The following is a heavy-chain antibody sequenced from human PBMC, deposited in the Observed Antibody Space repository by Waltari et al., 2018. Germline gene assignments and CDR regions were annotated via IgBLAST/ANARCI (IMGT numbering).Heavy chain of an antibody. CDR2: ISDSVVMT. CDR1: GFNFISYA. D-gene: IGHD3-22*01. V-gene: IGHV3-23*01. Sequence: EEHLLESGGGLAQPGGSLRLSCAASGFNFISYAMSWVRQGPGKGLGWVSGISDSVVMTKYADSVKGRFTVSRDNSKNTVFLHLNSLRAEDTAIYYCARHLYSIDYLELAKWGQGTLVTVSS. J-gene: IGHJ4*02. CDR3: ARHLYSIDYLELAK.